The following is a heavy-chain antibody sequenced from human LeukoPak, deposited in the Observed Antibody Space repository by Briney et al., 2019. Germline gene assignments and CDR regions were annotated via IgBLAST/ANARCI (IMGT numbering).Heavy chain of an antibody. J-gene: IGHJ4*02. CDR2: ISSSSSTI. CDR1: GFTFSSYR. V-gene: IGHV3-48*01. CDR3: ARDGTRYYDFWSGYYGFDY. D-gene: IGHD3-3*01. Sequence: PGGSLRLSCAASGFTFSSYRMNWVRQAPGKGLEWVSYISSSSSTIYYADSVKGRFTISRDNSKNALYLQMNSLRAEDTAVYYCARDGTRYYDFWSGYYGFDYWGQGTLVTVSS.